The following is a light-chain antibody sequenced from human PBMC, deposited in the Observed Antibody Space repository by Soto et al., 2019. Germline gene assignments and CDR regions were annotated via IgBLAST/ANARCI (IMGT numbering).Light chain of an antibody. CDR2: YDS. J-gene: IGLJ2*01. Sequence: SYELTQPPSVSVAPGETARITCGGTNIGRESVHWYQQRPGQAPVVVIYYDSDRPSGIPERFSGSKSGNTATLTISRVEAGDEADYYCQVWDSTTDHVVFGGGTKLTVL. CDR3: QVWDSTTDHVV. V-gene: IGLV3-21*04. CDR1: NIGRES.